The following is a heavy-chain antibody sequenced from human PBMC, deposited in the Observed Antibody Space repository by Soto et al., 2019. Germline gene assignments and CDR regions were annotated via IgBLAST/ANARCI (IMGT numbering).Heavy chain of an antibody. Sequence: KSSETLSLTCTVSGGSLNDFYWGWIRQPPGKAPEWIAYISDSGSTNYNPSLRGRVLISVDTSTNQFSLKVTSVTAADSAVYYCARDGYNSYYFDFWGQGTLVTVS. J-gene: IGHJ4*02. V-gene: IGHV4-59*01. CDR1: GGSLNDFY. CDR2: ISDSGST. D-gene: IGHD5-12*01. CDR3: ARDGYNSYYFDF.